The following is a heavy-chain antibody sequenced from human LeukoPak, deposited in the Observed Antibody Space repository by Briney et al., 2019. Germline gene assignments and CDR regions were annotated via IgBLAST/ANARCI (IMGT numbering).Heavy chain of an antibody. Sequence: ASVKVSCKASGYTFTSYYMHWVRQAPGKGLEWMGGFDPEDGETIYAQKFQGRVTMTEDTSTDTAYMELSSLRSGDTAVYYCATMGIYGGNRNYYYMDVWGKGTTVTVSS. CDR3: ATMGIYGGNRNYYYMDV. J-gene: IGHJ6*03. D-gene: IGHD4-23*01. CDR1: GYTFTSYY. V-gene: IGHV1-24*01. CDR2: FDPEDGET.